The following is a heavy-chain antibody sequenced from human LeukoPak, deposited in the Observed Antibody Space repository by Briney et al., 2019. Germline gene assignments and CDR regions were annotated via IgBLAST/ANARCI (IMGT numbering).Heavy chain of an antibody. CDR3: TRGAGWLIDY. CDR1: GGSMSGSDYY. Sequence: SETLSLTCTLSGGSMSGSDYYWGWIRQPPGKGLEWIGAIYYSGSTYYNPSLKSRVTISADTSKNQFSLKLNSLTTADTAVYYCTRGAGWLIDYWGQGILVTVSS. J-gene: IGHJ4*02. D-gene: IGHD3-16*01. V-gene: IGHV4-39*07. CDR2: IYYSGST.